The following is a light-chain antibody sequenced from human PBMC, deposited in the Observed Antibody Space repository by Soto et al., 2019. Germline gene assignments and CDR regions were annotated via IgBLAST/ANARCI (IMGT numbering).Light chain of an antibody. CDR1: SSNIGNNA. CDR2: YDD. V-gene: IGLV1-36*01. CDR3: AAWDESLNGYV. J-gene: IGLJ1*01. Sequence: QSVLTQPPSVSEAPRQRVTISCSGSSSNIGNNAVNWYQQLPGKAPKLLIYYDDLLPSGVSDRFSGSKSGTSASLAISGLQSEDESDYYCAAWDESLNGYVFGTGTNVTVL.